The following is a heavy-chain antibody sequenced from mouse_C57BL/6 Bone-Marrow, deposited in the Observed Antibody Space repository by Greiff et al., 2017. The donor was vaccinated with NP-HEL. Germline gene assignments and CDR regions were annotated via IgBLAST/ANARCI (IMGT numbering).Heavy chain of an antibody. D-gene: IGHD2-4*01. V-gene: IGHV6-6*01. CDR2: IRNKANNHAT. CDR3: TRPGDYDVSPWFAY. CDR1: GFTFSDAW. Sequence: EVKLMGSGGGLVQPGGSMKLSCAASGFTFSDAWMDWVRQSPEKGLEWVAEIRNKANNHATYYAESVKGRFTISRDDSKSSVYLQMNSLRAEDTGIYYCTRPGDYDVSPWFAYWGQGTLVTVSA. J-gene: IGHJ3*01.